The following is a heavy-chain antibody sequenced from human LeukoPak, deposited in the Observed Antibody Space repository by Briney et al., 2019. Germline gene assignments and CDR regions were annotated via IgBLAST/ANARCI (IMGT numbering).Heavy chain of an antibody. V-gene: IGHV4-34*01. J-gene: IGHJ1*01. CDR3: ARGRGYIVVVPAATAYFQH. Sequence: SETLSLTCAVYGGSFSGYYWSRIRQPPGKGLEWIGEINHSGSTNYNPSLKSRVTISVDTSKNQFSLKLSSVTAADTAVYYCARGRGYIVVVPAATAYFQHWGQGTLVTVSS. CDR2: INHSGST. D-gene: IGHD2-2*01. CDR1: GGSFSGYY.